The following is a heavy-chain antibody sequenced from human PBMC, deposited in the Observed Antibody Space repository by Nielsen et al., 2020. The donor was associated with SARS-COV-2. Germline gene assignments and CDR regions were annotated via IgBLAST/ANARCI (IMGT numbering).Heavy chain of an antibody. V-gene: IGHV3-30-3*01. J-gene: IGHJ4*02. CDR2: ISSDGSNK. CDR1: GFTFSSYA. CDR3: ARGFSSGWDFDY. Sequence: GESLKISCAASGFTFSSYAMHWVRRAPGKGLEWVAVISSDGSNKYYADSVKGRFTISRDNSKNTLYLQMNSLRAEDTAVYYCARGFSSGWDFDYWGQGTLVTVSS. D-gene: IGHD6-19*01.